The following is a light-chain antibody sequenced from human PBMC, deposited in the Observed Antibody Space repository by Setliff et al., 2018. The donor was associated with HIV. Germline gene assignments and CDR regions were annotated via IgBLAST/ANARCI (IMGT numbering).Light chain of an antibody. CDR2: GDS. Sequence: PGQRVTISCTGSSSNIGAGYDVHWYQQLPGTAPKLLIYGDSNRPSGVPDRFSGSKSGTSASLAITGLQAEDEADYYCQSYDSNLGQVFGGGTKVTVL. V-gene: IGLV1-40*01. CDR1: SSNIGAGYD. J-gene: IGLJ3*02. CDR3: QSYDSNLGQV.